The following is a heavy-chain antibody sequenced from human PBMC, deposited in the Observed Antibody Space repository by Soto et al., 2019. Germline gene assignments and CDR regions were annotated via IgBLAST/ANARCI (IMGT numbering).Heavy chain of an antibody. Sequence: QVQLVQSGAEVTKPGSSVKVSCKASGGTFSSYAISWVRQAPGQGLEWMGGTIPISGTANYAQKFQGRVTITADESTSTAYMELSRLRSEDTAVYYCARSQGSSTSLEIYYYYYYGMDVWGQGTTVTVSS. V-gene: IGHV1-69*01. CDR1: GGTFSSYA. CDR3: ARSQGSSTSLEIYYYYYYGMDV. D-gene: IGHD2-2*01. J-gene: IGHJ6*02. CDR2: TIPISGTA.